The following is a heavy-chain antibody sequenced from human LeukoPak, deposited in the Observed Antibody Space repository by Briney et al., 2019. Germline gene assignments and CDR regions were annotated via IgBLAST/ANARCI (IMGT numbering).Heavy chain of an antibody. Sequence: SETLSLTCTVSGGSISSYYWSWIRQPAGKGLEWIGRMHTSGSTNYNPSLKSRVTMSVDTSKNQFSLKLSSVNVADTAVYYCARDYTSGYLDYWGQGTLVTVSS. CDR2: MHTSGST. CDR1: GGSISSYY. V-gene: IGHV4-4*07. J-gene: IGHJ4*02. CDR3: ARDYTSGYLDY. D-gene: IGHD6-19*01.